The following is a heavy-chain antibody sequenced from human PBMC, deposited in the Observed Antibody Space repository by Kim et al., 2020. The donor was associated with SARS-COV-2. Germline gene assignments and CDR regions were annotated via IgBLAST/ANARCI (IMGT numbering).Heavy chain of an antibody. CDR2: P. J-gene: IGHJ4*02. V-gene: IGHV7-4-1*02. D-gene: IGHD6-13*01. Sequence: PTYAQGFTGRFVFSLDTSVSTAYLQISSLKAEDTAVYYCASVIAAAGFDYWGQGTLVTVSS. CDR3: ASVIAAAGFDY.